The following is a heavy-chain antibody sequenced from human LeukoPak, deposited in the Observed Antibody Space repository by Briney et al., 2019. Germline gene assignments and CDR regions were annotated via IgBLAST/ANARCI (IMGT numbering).Heavy chain of an antibody. CDR3: ANFEPGYTSSWYAEF. Sequence: GGSLRLSCAVSGATVSSNYMGWVRQAPGKGLEWVSVIYSGGSRYYADSVKGRFTISRDNSKNTLYLQMNSLRAEDTAVYYCANFEPGYTSSWYAEFWGQGTLVTVSS. CDR1: GATVSSNY. J-gene: IGHJ4*02. CDR2: IYSGGSR. D-gene: IGHD6-13*01. V-gene: IGHV3-53*01.